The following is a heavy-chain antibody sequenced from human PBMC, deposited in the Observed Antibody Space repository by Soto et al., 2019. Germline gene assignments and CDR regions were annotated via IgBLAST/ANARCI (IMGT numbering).Heavy chain of an antibody. J-gene: IGHJ4*02. CDR2: ISSSSSYI. V-gene: IGHV3-21*04. Sequence: PSETLSLSCAASGFTFSSYSMNWVRQAPGKGLEWVSSISSSSSYIYYADSVKGRFTISRDNAKNSLYLQMNSLRAEDTAVYYCAKRATGTYFDYWGQGTLVTVSS. D-gene: IGHD1-1*01. CDR3: AKRATGTYFDY. CDR1: GFTFSSYS.